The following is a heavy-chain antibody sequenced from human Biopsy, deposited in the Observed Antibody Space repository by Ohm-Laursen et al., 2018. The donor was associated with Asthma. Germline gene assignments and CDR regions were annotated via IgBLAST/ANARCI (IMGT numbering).Heavy chain of an antibody. CDR3: ARMITIFGVVSRGMDV. Sequence: SLRLSCAASGFTFDDFAMHWVRQAPGKGLEWVSYISSSSSTIYYADSVKGRFTISRDNAKNSLYLQMNSLRDEDTAVYYCARMITIFGVVSRGMDVWGQGTTVTVSS. CDR2: ISSSSSTI. D-gene: IGHD3-3*01. CDR1: GFTFDDFA. J-gene: IGHJ6*02. V-gene: IGHV3-48*02.